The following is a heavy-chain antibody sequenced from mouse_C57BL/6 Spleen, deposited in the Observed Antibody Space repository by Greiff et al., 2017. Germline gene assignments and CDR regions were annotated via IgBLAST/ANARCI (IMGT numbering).Heavy chain of an antibody. Sequence: VQLVESGPELVKPGASVKISCKASGYAFSSYWMNWVKQRPGKGLEWIGQIYPGDGDTNYNGTFKGKATLTADKSSSTAYMQLSSLASEDSAVYFCARGEAYWYFDVWGTGTTVTVSS. D-gene: IGHD3-2*02. CDR2: IYPGDGDT. V-gene: IGHV1-80*01. J-gene: IGHJ1*03. CDR1: GYAFSSYW. CDR3: ARGEAYWYFDV.